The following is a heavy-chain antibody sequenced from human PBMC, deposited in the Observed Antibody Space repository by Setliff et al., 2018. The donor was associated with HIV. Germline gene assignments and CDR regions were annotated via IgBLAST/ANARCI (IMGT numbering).Heavy chain of an antibody. CDR3: ARITVTNLYYFDY. D-gene: IGHD4-17*01. V-gene: IGHV4-61*09. J-gene: IGHJ4*02. Sequence: SETQSLTCTVSGGSISSGSYYWSWIRQPAGKGLEWIGHIYTSGSTNYNPSLKSRVTISVDTSKNQFSLKLSSVTAADTAVYYCARITVTNLYYFDYWGQGTLVTVPQ. CDR2: IYTSGST. CDR1: GGSISSGSYY.